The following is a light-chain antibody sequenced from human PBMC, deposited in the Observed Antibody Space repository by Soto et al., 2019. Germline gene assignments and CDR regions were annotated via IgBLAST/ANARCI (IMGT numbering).Light chain of an antibody. Sequence: EIVMTQSPATLSVSPGERATLSCRASQSVSSKLAWYQQKSGQAPRLIIYDASTRATGIPARFSGTGSGTEFNLTISSLQSEDVAVYYCQQYNYWPLTFGPGTKVDI. CDR2: DAS. J-gene: IGKJ3*01. CDR3: QQYNYWPLT. V-gene: IGKV3-15*01. CDR1: QSVSSK.